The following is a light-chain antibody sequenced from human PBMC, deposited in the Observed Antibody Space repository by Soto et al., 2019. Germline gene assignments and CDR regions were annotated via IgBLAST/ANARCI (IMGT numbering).Light chain of an antibody. CDR1: SSNIGSNY. Sequence: QLVLTQPPSASGTPGQRVTISCSGSSSNIGSNYVYWYQQLPGTAPKLLIYRNNQRPSGVPDRFSGSKSGTSASLAISGLRDEDEADYYCSSFGGSNDVLFGGGTKLTVL. CDR3: SSFGGSNDVL. V-gene: IGLV1-47*01. J-gene: IGLJ2*01. CDR2: RNN.